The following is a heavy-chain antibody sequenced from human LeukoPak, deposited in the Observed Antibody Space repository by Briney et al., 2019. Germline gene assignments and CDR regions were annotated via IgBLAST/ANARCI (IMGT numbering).Heavy chain of an antibody. Sequence: GGTLRLSCAASGFTFSSYAMSWVRQAPGKGLEWVSAISGSGGSTYYADSVKGRFTISRDNSKNTLYLQMNSLRAEDTAVYYCAKDPVYAIHYFDYWGQGTLVTVSS. J-gene: IGHJ4*02. V-gene: IGHV3-23*01. D-gene: IGHD2-8*01. CDR3: AKDPVYAIHYFDY. CDR1: GFTFSSYA. CDR2: ISGSGGST.